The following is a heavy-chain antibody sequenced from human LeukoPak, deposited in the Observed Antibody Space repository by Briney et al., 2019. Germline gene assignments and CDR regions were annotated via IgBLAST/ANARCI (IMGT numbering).Heavy chain of an antibody. Sequence: GGFLRLSCAASGFTVSSNYMNWVRQAPGKGLEWVSVMYSGGSTFYADSVRGRFTISRDSSKNTVYLQMNSLRVEDTAVYYCARNIPVTRWGYWGQGTLVTVSS. V-gene: IGHV3-66*01. J-gene: IGHJ4*02. CDR2: MYSGGST. CDR3: ARNIPVTRWGY. D-gene: IGHD2-15*01. CDR1: GFTVSSNY.